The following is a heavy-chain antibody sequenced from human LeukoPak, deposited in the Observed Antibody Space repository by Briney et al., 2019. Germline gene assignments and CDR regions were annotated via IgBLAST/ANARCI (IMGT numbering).Heavy chain of an antibody. D-gene: IGHD6-19*01. J-gene: IGHJ4*02. CDR2: INSDGSST. Sequence: GGSLRLSCAASGFTFSNYWMHWVRQAPGKGLVWVSRINSDGSSTTYADSVKGRFTISRDNAKNTLYLQMNSLRAEDTAVYYCARDKEKQWLAYFDYWGQGTLVTVSS. CDR3: ARDKEKQWLAYFDY. CDR1: GFTFSNYW. V-gene: IGHV3-74*01.